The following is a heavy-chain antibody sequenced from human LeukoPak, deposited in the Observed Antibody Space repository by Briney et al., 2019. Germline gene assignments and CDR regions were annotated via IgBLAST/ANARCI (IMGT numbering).Heavy chain of an antibody. CDR2: ISGNGGST. CDR3: ARGYFDWLPYNCFNS. J-gene: IGHJ5*01. Sequence: GGSLRLSCAASGFTFSDHYMDWVRQAPGQGLEWVSVISGNGGSTDYADSVKGRFTISRDNSQNTLYLQMNSLRAEDTAVYYCARGYFDWLPYNCFNSWGQGTLVTVSS. CDR1: GFTFSDHY. D-gene: IGHD3-9*01. V-gene: IGHV3-23*01.